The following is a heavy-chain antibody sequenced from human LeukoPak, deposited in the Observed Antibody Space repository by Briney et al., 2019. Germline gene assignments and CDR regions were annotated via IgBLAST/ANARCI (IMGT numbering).Heavy chain of an antibody. Sequence: GGSLRLSCAASGFSVSSNYMTWVRQAPGKGLEWVSLIYPGGKTYYADSVKGRFTISRDNSKNTLYLQMNSPRAEDTAVYYCAKVSTGVYDFWSGYSHGAFDIWGQGTMVTVSS. CDR3: AKVSTGVYDFWSGYSHGAFDI. CDR1: GFSVSSNY. CDR2: IYPGGKT. V-gene: IGHV3-66*01. D-gene: IGHD3-3*01. J-gene: IGHJ3*02.